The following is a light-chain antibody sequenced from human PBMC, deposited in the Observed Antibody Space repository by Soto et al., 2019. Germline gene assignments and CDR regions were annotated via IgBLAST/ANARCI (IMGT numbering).Light chain of an antibody. CDR2: DAS. Sequence: AIQLTQSPSSLSASVGDRVTITCRASQGISSALAWYQQKPGKAPKLLIYDASSVESGVPSRFSGSGSGTDVSLSIISLQPEDCANYFCEQVNSYSFTFGPENNVHIK. CDR1: QGISSA. CDR3: EQVNSYSFT. V-gene: IGKV1-13*02. J-gene: IGKJ3*01.